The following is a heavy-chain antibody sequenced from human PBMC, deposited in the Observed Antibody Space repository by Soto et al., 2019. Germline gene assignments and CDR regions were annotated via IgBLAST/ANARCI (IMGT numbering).Heavy chain of an antibody. V-gene: IGHV4-59*01. Sequence: QVQLQESGPGPVKASETLPLTCTFSGGPISSCNGSWIRQPPGKGLERLGSVYYTGRTNYTPSLKSRVTVSVDTYKNQLSLTLSYVSAADTAVYYCVRANYFDYWGQGTLVTVSS. CDR1: GGPISSCN. J-gene: IGHJ4*02. CDR3: VRANYFDY. CDR2: VYYTGRT.